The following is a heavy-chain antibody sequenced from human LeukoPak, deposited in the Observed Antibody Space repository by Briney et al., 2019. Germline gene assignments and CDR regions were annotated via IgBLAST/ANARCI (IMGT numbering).Heavy chain of an antibody. CDR1: GVSISSDY. D-gene: IGHD2-15*01. Sequence: SETQSLTCTVSGVSISSDYWSWIRQPPGKGLEWIAYIHYSGSTNHNPSLRSRVTISADTSKNQFSLKLSSVTAADTAVYYCARRYCSGGSCPFDYWGQGTLVTVSS. J-gene: IGHJ4*02. CDR3: ARRYCSGGSCPFDY. CDR2: IHYSGST. V-gene: IGHV4-59*08.